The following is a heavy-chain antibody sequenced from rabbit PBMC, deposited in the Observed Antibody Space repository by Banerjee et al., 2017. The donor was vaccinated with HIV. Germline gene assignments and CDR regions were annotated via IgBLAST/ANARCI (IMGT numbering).Heavy chain of an antibody. D-gene: IGHD4-1*01. V-gene: IGHV1S45*01. CDR1: GFSFSSYW. CDR2: TNSNTGNT. J-gene: IGHJ4*01. Sequence: QQQLEESGGGLVQPEGSLTLTCTASGFSFSSYWMCWVRQAPGKGLEWIACTNSNTGNTVYASWAKGPFTISKTSSTTVTLQMTSLTAADTATYFCARDLAGVIGWNFNLWAQGPWSPS. CDR3: ARDLAGVIGWNFNL.